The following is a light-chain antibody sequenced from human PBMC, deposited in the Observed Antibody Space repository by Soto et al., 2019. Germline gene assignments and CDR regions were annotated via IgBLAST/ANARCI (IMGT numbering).Light chain of an antibody. V-gene: IGKV3-15*01. CDR3: QQYNNWPPDGT. CDR2: GAS. CDR1: QNVNSN. Sequence: EIALRQSPVTPSLSPGERPTLFCRASQNVNSNLAWYQHKPGQAPRLLIHGASTRATAVPARFSGSGSGTEFTLTISGLHSEDFAVYYCQQYNNWPPDGTFGQGTKVDIK. J-gene: IGKJ1*01.